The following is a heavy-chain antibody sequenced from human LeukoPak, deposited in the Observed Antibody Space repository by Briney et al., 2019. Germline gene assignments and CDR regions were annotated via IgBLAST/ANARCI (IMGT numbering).Heavy chain of an antibody. V-gene: IGHV3-15*01. D-gene: IGHD1-1*01. J-gene: IGHJ4*02. CDR1: GFTFSYRL. Sequence: GSLRLSCAAFGFTFSYRLVSLVRQAPGKGLELVCRIKSKTDGGTTDYAAPVKGRFTISRDDSKNTLYLQMNSLKTEDTAVYYCTTDSRPLDPGTTPWGQGTLVTVSS. CDR3: TTDSRPLDPGTTP. CDR2: IKSKTDGGTT.